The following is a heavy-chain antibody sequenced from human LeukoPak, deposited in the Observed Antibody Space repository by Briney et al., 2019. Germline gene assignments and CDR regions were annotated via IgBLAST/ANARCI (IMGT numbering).Heavy chain of an antibody. CDR1: GGSISSGGYS. D-gene: IGHD6-19*01. J-gene: IGHJ4*02. CDR2: INHSGST. CDR3: ARARGWYKI. V-gene: IGHV4-34*01. Sequence: PSETLSLTCAVSGGSISSGGYSWSWIRQPPGKGLEWIGEINHSGSTNYNPSLKSRVTISVDTSKNQFSLKLSSVTAADTAVYYCARARGWYKIWGQGTLVTVSS.